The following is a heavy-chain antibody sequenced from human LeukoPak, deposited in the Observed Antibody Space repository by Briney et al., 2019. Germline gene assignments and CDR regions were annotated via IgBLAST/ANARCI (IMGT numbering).Heavy chain of an antibody. Sequence: GGSLRLSCETSGFTAGFTFSTSYMTWVRQAPGMGLEWVAEIGPDGSGPVYVDSVKGRFTISRDDAKNSLYLQMNSLRVEETAVYYCARDFSWRQFDYWGLGALVTVSS. CDR3: ARDFSWRQFDY. CDR2: IGPDGSGP. V-gene: IGHV3-7*01. CDR1: GFTAGFTFSTSY. J-gene: IGHJ4*02.